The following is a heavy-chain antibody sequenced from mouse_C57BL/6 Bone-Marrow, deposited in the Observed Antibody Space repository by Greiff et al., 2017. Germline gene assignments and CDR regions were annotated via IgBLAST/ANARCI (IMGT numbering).Heavy chain of an antibody. CDR1: GYTFTSYW. Sequence: QVQLQQPGAELVRPGSSVKLSCKASGYTFTSYWMDWVKQRPGQGLEWIGNIYPSDSETHYNQKFKDKATLTVDKSSSTAYMQLSSLTSEDSAVYYCARFYDYDGGYSMDDWGQGTSVTVSS. CDR2: IYPSDSET. V-gene: IGHV1-61*01. J-gene: IGHJ4*01. D-gene: IGHD2-4*01. CDR3: ARFYDYDGGYSMDD.